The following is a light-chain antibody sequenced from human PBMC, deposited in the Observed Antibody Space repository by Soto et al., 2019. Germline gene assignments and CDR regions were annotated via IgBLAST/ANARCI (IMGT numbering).Light chain of an antibody. V-gene: IGKV1-5*01. CDR1: QSISNW. Sequence: DIQMTQSPSTLSASVGDRVTITCRASQSISNWLAWYQQKPGKAPKLLIYDASSLESGVPSRFSGSGSGTEFPLTISSLQPDDFATYYCQQYNSYSPMYTFGQGTKLEIK. CDR3: QQYNSYSPMYT. CDR2: DAS. J-gene: IGKJ2*01.